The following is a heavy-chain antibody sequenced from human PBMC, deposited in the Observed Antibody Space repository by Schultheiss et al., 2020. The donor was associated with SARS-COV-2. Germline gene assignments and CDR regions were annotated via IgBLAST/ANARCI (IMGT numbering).Heavy chain of an antibody. Sequence: GESLKISCAASGFTFSSYSMNWVRQAPGKGLEWVSYISSSSSTIYYADSVKGRFTISRDNAKNSLYLQMNSLRDEDTAVYYCARDGAWGYSGYDGRGFDYWGQGTLVTVSS. V-gene: IGHV3-48*02. CDR2: ISSSSSTI. D-gene: IGHD5-12*01. CDR1: GFTFSSYS. CDR3: ARDGAWGYSGYDGRGFDY. J-gene: IGHJ4*02.